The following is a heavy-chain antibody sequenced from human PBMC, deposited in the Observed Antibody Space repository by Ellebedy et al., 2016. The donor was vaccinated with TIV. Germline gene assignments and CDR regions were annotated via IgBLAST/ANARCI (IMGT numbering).Heavy chain of an antibody. V-gene: IGHV1-18*01. J-gene: IGHJ4*02. CDR3: AVTHHMPTQVDGGMIWFDY. D-gene: IGHD2-15*01. CDR1: GYTFTTYG. Sequence: ASVKVSXKASGYTFTTYGISWVRQAPGQGLEWMGWISTYNGNTNYAQKLQGRVTVTTDTSTSTAYMELRSLRSDDTAVYYCAVTHHMPTQVDGGMIWFDYWGQGTLVTVSS. CDR2: ISTYNGNT.